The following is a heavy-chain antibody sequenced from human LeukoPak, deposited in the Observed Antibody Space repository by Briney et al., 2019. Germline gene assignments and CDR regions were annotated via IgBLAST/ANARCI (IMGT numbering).Heavy chain of an antibody. J-gene: IGHJ2*01. CDR3: ARDNSGSYYPHWYFDL. D-gene: IGHD1-26*01. V-gene: IGHV4-31*03. CDR1: GGSISSGGYY. CDR2: IYYSGST. Sequence: PSETLSLTCTVSGGSISSGGYYWSWIRQHPGKGLEWIGYIYYSGSTYYNPSLKSRVTISVDTSKNQFSLKLSSVTAADTAVYYCARDNSGSYYPHWYFDLWGRGTLVTVSS.